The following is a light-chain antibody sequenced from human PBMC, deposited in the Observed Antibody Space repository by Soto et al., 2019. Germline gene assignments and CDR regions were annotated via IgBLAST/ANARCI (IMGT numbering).Light chain of an antibody. Sequence: IRRPQSPSSFSASTGDRVTITFRASQSISSWLACYQQKPGKAPKLLIYKASSLESGVPSRFSGSGSGTEFTLTISSLQPDDFATYYCQQYNSYSKTFGQGTKVDIK. J-gene: IGKJ1*01. CDR1: QSISSW. CDR3: QQYNSYSKT. V-gene: IGKV1-5*03. CDR2: KAS.